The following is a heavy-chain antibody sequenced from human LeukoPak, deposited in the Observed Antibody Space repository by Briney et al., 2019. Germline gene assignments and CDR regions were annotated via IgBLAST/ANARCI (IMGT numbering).Heavy chain of an antibody. CDR2: IYYSGIT. CDR3: ARHRDTRGYGGYWDFDN. V-gene: IGHV4-59*08. CDR1: GGSISSFY. J-gene: IGHJ4*02. Sequence: PSETLSLTCTVSGGSISSFYWSWIRQPPGKGLEWIGYIYYSGITKYNPSLKSRVTISVDTSENQFSLKLSSVAAADTALYYCARHRDTRGYGGYWDFDNWGQGTLVTVSS. D-gene: IGHD5-12*01.